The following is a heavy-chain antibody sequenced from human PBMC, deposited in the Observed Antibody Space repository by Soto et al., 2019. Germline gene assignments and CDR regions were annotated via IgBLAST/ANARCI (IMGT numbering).Heavy chain of an antibody. V-gene: IGHV1-46*01. D-gene: IGHD2-21*02. CDR2: VNPSGGHT. CDR1: GDTFTDYY. Sequence: QVQLMQSGAEVKKPGASVKVSCKASGDTFTDYYIHWVRQAPGQGLEWMGTVNPSGGHTTYAQHFLGRLTMTRDTPTSTLSMELTSLTSDATAVYYCARGGHVVVVTAALDYWGQGTLVTVSS. J-gene: IGHJ4*02. CDR3: ARGGHVVVVTAALDY.